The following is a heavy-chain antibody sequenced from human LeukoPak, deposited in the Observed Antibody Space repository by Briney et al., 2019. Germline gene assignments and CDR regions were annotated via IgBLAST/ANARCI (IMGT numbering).Heavy chain of an antibody. V-gene: IGHV4-59*01. J-gene: IGHJ5*02. CDR1: GGSIRSYH. D-gene: IGHD1-26*01. CDR2: IYYSGST. Sequence: ASETLSLTCTVSGGSIRSYHWSWIRQSPGKGLEWIGYIYYSGSTNYNPSLKSRVTISLGTSKNQFSLKLISVTAADTAVYYCARDYVGYGSAPYHWLFPWGQGTLVTVSS. CDR3: ARDYVGYGSAPYHWLFP.